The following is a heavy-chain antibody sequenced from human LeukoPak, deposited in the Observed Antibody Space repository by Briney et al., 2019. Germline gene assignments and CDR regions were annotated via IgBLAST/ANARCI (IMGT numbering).Heavy chain of an antibody. J-gene: IGHJ4*02. CDR3: ARVRGSYCSDY. D-gene: IGHD1-26*01. V-gene: IGHV3-7*01. CDR1: GFTFSSYW. Sequence: PGGSLRLACAASGFTFSSYWVSWVRQAPGGWMGWVANIKQDESETYYVDSVKGRFTISRDNAQNSLYLQMNSLRVDDTAVYYCARVRGSYCSDYWGQGTLVTVSS. CDR2: IKQDESET.